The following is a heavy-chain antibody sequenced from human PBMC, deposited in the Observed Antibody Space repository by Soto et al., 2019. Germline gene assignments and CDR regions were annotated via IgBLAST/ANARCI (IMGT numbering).Heavy chain of an antibody. CDR2: LYYNVGT. CDR1: GSSISSSGYY. CDR3: ARLPSRHRVDY. V-gene: IGHV4-39*01. Sequence: PSETLSLTCTVSGSSISSSGYYWGWIRQPPGRGLEWIGSLYYNVGTYYNPSLKSRVTISADTSANQFSLMVNSVTAADTAIYYCARLPSRHRVDYWGQGTLVTVS. J-gene: IGHJ4*02.